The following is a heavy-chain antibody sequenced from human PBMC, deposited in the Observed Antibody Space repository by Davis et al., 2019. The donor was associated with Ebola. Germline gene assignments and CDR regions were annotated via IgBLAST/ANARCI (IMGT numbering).Heavy chain of an antibody. V-gene: IGHV3-48*02. Sequence: GESLKIPCAASGLTFSSYSMKWVRQAPGKGLEWVSYISSSSSTIYYADSVKGRFTISRDNAKNSLYLQMNSLRDEDTAVYYCAARGIVVYWGQGTLVTVSS. CDR2: ISSSSSTI. J-gene: IGHJ4*02. CDR3: AARGIVVY. CDR1: GLTFSSYS. D-gene: IGHD1-26*01.